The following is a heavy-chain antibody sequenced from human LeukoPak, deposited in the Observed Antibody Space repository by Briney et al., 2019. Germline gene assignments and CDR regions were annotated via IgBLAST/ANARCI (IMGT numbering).Heavy chain of an antibody. CDR2: INPSGGST. D-gene: IGHD2-15*01. Sequence: ASVKVSCKASGYTFTSYYMHWVRQAPGQGLEWMGIINPSGGSTSYAQKFHGRVTMTRDTSTSTVYMELSSLRSEDTAVYYCARDKFQVVVAATRGFDPWGQGTLVTVSS. J-gene: IGHJ5*02. V-gene: IGHV1-46*01. CDR3: ARDKFQVVVAATRGFDP. CDR1: GYTFTSYY.